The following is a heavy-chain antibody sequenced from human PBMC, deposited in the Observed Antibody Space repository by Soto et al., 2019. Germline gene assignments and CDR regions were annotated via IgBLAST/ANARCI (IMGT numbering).Heavy chain of an antibody. CDR1: GGSISSSSYY. D-gene: IGHD3-9*01. CDR3: ARQPRILTGSSGHFDY. V-gene: IGHV4-39*01. CDR2: IYYSGST. Sequence: SETLSLTCTVSGGSISSSSYYWGWIRQPPGKGLEWIGSIYYSGSTYYNPSLKSRVTISVDTSKNQFSLKLSSVTAADTPVYYCARQPRILTGSSGHFDYWGQGTLVTVS. J-gene: IGHJ4*02.